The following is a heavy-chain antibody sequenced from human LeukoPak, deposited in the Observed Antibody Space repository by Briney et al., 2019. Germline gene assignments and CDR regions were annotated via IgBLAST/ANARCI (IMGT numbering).Heavy chain of an antibody. J-gene: IGHJ4*02. CDR2: ISVYNGNT. Sequence: ASVKVSCKASGYTFTSYDISWVRQAPGQGLEWMGWISVYNGNTNYAQKLQGRVTMTTDTSTSTAYMELRSLRSDDTAVYYCAINYYDTSGYYYLRDRGQGTLVTVSS. CDR1: GYTFTSYD. D-gene: IGHD3-22*01. CDR3: AINYYDTSGYYYLRD. V-gene: IGHV1-18*01.